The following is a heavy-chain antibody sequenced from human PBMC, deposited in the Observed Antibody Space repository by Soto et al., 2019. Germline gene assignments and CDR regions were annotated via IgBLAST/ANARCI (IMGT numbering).Heavy chain of an antibody. J-gene: IGHJ4*02. CDR2: INLGGTTT. V-gene: IGHV1-46*04. Sequence: QVQLVQSGAEVKKPGASVKLSCQASEYTFTDYFIHWVRQAPGQGLEWMGLINLGGTTTTYAQKLQGILTIISDSSTRTAYMELSSLRSEDPAVYYWIGEEWGMRYFDDWGQGTLVSVSA. CDR3: IGEEWGMRYFDD. D-gene: IGHD3-16*01. CDR1: EYTFTDYF.